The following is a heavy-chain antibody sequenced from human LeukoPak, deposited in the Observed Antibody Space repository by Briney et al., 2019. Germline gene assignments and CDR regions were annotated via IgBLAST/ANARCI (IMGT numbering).Heavy chain of an antibody. D-gene: IGHD3-22*01. CDR1: GYTFTGYY. CDR2: ISAYNGNT. Sequence: ASVKVSCKASGYTFTGYYMHWVRQAPGQGLEWMGWISAYNGNTNYAQKLQGRVTMTTDTSTSTAYMELRSLRSDDTAVYYCARGLTYYYDSSGYVEYFQHWGQGTLVTVSS. CDR3: ARGLTYYYDSSGYVEYFQH. J-gene: IGHJ1*01. V-gene: IGHV1-18*04.